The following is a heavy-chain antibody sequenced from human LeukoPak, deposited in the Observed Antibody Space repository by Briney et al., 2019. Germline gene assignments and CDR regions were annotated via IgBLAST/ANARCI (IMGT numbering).Heavy chain of an antibody. CDR1: GYTFTSYD. J-gene: IGHJ4*02. CDR2: IIPIFGTA. Sequence: GASVKVSCKASGYTFTSYDISWVRQAPGQGLEWMGGIIPIFGTANYAQKFQGRVTITADESTSTAYMELSSLRSEDTAVYYCARPGIEYSSSSVPFDYWGQGTLVTVSS. V-gene: IGHV1-69*13. D-gene: IGHD6-6*01. CDR3: ARPGIEYSSSSVPFDY.